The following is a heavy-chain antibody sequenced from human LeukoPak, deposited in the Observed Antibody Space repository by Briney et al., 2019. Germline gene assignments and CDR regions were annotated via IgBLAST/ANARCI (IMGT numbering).Heavy chain of an antibody. CDR2: IYYSGST. J-gene: IGHJ3*02. CDR3: ARGDIVVVPAALPHAFDI. Sequence: PSETLSLTCTVSGGSISSSSYYWGWIRQPPGKGLEWIGSIYYSGSTYYNPSLKSRVTISVDTSKNQFSLKLSSVTAADTAVYYCARGDIVVVPAALPHAFDIWGQGTMVTVSS. D-gene: IGHD2-2*02. V-gene: IGHV4-39*07. CDR1: GGSISSSSYY.